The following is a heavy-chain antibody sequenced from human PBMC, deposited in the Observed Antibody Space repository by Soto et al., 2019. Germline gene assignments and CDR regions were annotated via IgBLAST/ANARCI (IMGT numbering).Heavy chain of an antibody. D-gene: IGHD6-13*01. CDR1: GFTFTDYA. CDR2: ISSTGGST. J-gene: IGHJ4*02. Sequence: EVQLLESGGGLVQPGGSLRLTCAALGFTFTDYAMSWVRQAPGKGLEWVSVISSTGGSTYYADSVKGRFTISRDDSTNTVSRLMNSLRAEDTAVYYCAKQRVGSSWYLDFDSWGQGTMVTVSA. CDR3: AKQRVGSSWYLDFDS. V-gene: IGHV3-23*01.